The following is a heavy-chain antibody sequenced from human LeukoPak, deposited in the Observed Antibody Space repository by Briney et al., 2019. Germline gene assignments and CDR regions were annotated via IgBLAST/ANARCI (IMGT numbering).Heavy chain of an antibody. CDR3: ARGVHDFWNTFDL. Sequence: PSETLSLTCTVSGGSIDSFFWSWIRQPPGKGLEYIGYIYKSGTTYYNPSLKSRVTLSVDTSEKQFSLKLSSVTAAGTAVYYCARGVHDFWNTFDLWGQGTQVTVSS. V-gene: IGHV4-59*01. D-gene: IGHD3-3*01. CDR1: GGSIDSFF. CDR2: IYKSGTT. J-gene: IGHJ5*02.